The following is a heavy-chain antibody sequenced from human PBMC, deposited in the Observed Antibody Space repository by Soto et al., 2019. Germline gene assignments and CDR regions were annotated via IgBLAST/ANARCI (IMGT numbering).Heavy chain of an antibody. D-gene: IGHD3-22*01. Sequence: PSETLSLTCTVSGGSISSGGYYWSWIRQHPGKGLEWIGYIYYSGSTYYNPSLKSRVTISVDTSKNQFSLKLSSVTAADTAVYYCARGSYYYDSSGYLGYFDYWGQGTLVTVS. CDR2: IYYSGST. V-gene: IGHV4-31*03. CDR1: GGSISSGGYY. CDR3: ARGSYYYDSSGYLGYFDY. J-gene: IGHJ4*02.